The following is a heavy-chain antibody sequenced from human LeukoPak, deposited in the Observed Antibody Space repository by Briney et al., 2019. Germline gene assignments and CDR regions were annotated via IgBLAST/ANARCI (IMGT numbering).Heavy chain of an antibody. V-gene: IGHV4-38-2*02. CDR2: IYHSGRT. Sequence: SETLSLTCTVSGYSISSGYYWGWIRQPPGKGLEWIGSIYHSGRTYYNPSLKSRVTISVDTSKNQFSLKLSSVTAADTAVYYCARAIAGSYYYYYYMDVWGKGTTVTISS. J-gene: IGHJ6*03. CDR1: GYSISSGYY. D-gene: IGHD1-26*01. CDR3: ARAIAGSYYYYYYMDV.